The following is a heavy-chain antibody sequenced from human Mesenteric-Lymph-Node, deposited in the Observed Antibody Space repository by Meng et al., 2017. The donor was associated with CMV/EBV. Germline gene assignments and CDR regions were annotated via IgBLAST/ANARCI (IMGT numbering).Heavy chain of an antibody. J-gene: IGHJ6*02. CDR2: ASYTGTT. V-gene: IGHV4-59*01. D-gene: IGHD6-6*01. CDR1: GGSISSYY. Sequence: SETLSLTCAVSGGSISSYYWSWIRQPPGKGLEWIGFASYTGTTSYNPSLESRVTISVDTSKNQFSLKLSPVSAADTAVYYCARVSITPRPVQYHFYGMEVWGQGTTVTVSS. CDR3: ARVSITPRPVQYHFYGMEV.